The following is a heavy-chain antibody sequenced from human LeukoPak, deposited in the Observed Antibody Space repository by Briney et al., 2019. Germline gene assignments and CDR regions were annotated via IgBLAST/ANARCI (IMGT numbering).Heavy chain of an antibody. CDR1: GYSFTSYW. CDR3: ARHSRGAGDGFDY. D-gene: IGHD2-21*02. Sequence: GESLQISCKGSGYSFTSYWIGWVRPMPGKGLEWMGIIYLGDSDTRYSPSFQGQVTISADKSINTVYLQWSSLKASDTAMYYCARHSRGAGDGFDYWGQGTLVTVPS. V-gene: IGHV5-51*01. J-gene: IGHJ4*02. CDR2: IYLGDSDT.